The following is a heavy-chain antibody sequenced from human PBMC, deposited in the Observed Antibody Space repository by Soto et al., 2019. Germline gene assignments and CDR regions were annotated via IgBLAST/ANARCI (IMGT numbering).Heavy chain of an antibody. V-gene: IGHV3-15*01. D-gene: IGHD4-4*01. CDR2: IKSESDGGTT. J-gene: IGHJ4*02. Sequence: EVQLVEAGGGVVKPGGSLRLSCSASGFTFRNFWMTWVRQGPGKGLEWVGRIKSESDGGTTDYAAPVKDRFTISRDDSKNTLSLQMNSLKTEDTAVYYCTTGYTNGKFAYWGQGTLVTVSS. CDR3: TTGYTNGKFAY. CDR1: GFTFRNFW.